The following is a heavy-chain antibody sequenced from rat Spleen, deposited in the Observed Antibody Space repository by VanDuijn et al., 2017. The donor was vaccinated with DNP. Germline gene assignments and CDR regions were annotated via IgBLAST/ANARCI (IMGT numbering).Heavy chain of an antibody. CDR3: TRRNYGNSLNWFVY. J-gene: IGHJ3*01. CDR1: GFTFSDYY. CDR2: ISHDGGTT. D-gene: IGHD1-11*01. V-gene: IGHV5-20*01. Sequence: DVQLVESGGDLVQPGRSLQLSCAASGFTFSDYYMAWVRQAPTKGLEWVASISHDGGTTYYRDSVKGRFTVSRDNERSSLYLQMDSLTSEDTATYYCTRRNYGNSLNWFVYWGQGTLVTVSS.